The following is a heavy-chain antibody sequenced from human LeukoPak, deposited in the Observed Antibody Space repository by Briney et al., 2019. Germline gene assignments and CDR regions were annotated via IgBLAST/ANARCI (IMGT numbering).Heavy chain of an antibody. CDR1: GGSISSGSYY. CDR3: ARGIWYYGSGSYLDY. V-gene: IGHV4-31*03. J-gene: IGHJ4*02. Sequence: SQTLSLTCTVPGGSISSGSYYWSWIRQHPGEGLEWIGHIYYSGSTYYNPSLKNRVIISVDTSKKQFSLNLSSVTAADTAVYYCARGIWYYGSGSYLDYWGQGTLVTVSS. CDR2: IYYSGST. D-gene: IGHD3-10*01.